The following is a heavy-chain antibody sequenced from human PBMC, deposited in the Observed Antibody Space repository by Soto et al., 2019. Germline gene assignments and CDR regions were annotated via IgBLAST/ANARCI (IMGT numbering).Heavy chain of an antibody. Sequence: GASVKVSCKASGGTFSSYAISWVRQAPGQGLEWMGGIIPIFGTANYAQKFQGRVTITADESTSTAYMELSSLRSEDTAVYYCASWFIAAAGTYYYYYGMDVWGQGTTVTVSS. CDR2: IIPIFGTA. CDR1: GGTFSSYA. J-gene: IGHJ6*02. V-gene: IGHV1-69*13. D-gene: IGHD6-13*01. CDR3: ASWFIAAAGTYYYYYGMDV.